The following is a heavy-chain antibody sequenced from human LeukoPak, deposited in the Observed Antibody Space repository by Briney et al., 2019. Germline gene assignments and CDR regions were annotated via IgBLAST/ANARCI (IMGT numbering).Heavy chain of an antibody. V-gene: IGHV3-66*01. Sequence: PGGSLRLSCAASGFTVSNNYTSWVRQAPGKGLEWVSVIYSGGRTYYADSVKGRFTISRDNSKNTLYLQMNSLRAEDTAVYYCARVWYGSGSLYQYYYYINVWGKGTTVTISS. D-gene: IGHD3-10*01. J-gene: IGHJ6*03. CDR3: ARVWYGSGSLYQYYYYINV. CDR2: IYSGGRT. CDR1: GFTVSNNY.